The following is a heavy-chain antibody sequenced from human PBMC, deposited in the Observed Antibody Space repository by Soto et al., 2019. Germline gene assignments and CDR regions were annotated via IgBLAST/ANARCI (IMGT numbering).Heavy chain of an antibody. Sequence: SVKVSCKASGYTFTSYGISWVRQAPGQGLEWMGGIIPIFGTAKYAQKFQGRVTITADESTGTAYMELSSLRSEDTAVYYCARPMRYYYDSSGQSAWFDPWGQGTLVTVSS. D-gene: IGHD3-22*01. CDR1: GYTFTSYG. J-gene: IGHJ5*02. CDR2: IIPIFGTA. V-gene: IGHV1-69*13. CDR3: ARPMRYYYDSSGQSAWFDP.